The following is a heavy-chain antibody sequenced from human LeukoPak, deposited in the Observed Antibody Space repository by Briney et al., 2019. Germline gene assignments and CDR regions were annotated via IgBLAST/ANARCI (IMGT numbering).Heavy chain of an antibody. CDR3: SRCYGSGSYYNPIDY. CDR2: ITSNTRYI. J-gene: IGHJ4*02. V-gene: IGHV3-21*04. D-gene: IGHD3-10*01. Sequence: QAGGSLRLSCAASGFTFSSYTMNWVRQAPGKGLEWVSSITSNTRYIFYADSVKGRFTISRDNAKNSLYLQMNSLRAEDTALYYCSRCYGSGSYYNPIDYWGQGTLVTVSS. CDR1: GFTFSSYT.